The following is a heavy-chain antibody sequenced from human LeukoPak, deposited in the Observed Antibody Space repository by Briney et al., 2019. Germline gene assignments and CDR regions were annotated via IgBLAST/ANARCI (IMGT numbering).Heavy chain of an antibody. CDR2: IYYSGST. CDR3: AKHRGYSYGYDAFDM. J-gene: IGHJ3*02. V-gene: IGHV4-59*11. CDR1: GGSISSHY. D-gene: IGHD5-18*01. Sequence: SETLSLTCTVSGGSISSHYWSWIRQPPGKGLEWIGYIYYSGSTNYNPSLKSRVTISVDTSKNQFSLKLISVTAADTAVYYCAKHRGYSYGYDAFDMWGQGTMVTVSS.